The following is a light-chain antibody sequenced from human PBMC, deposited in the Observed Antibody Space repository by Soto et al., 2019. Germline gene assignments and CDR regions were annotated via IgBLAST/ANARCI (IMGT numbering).Light chain of an antibody. J-gene: IGKJ5*01. CDR1: QSVSSSY. V-gene: IGKV3-15*01. Sequence: VLTQSPATLSLSPGERATLSCRASQSVSSSYLAWYQQKPGQAPRLXIYDASTRATGIPDRFSGGGSGTEFTLTISSLQSEDFVVYYCQQYNSWPPITFGQGTRLEI. CDR2: DAS. CDR3: QQYNSWPPIT.